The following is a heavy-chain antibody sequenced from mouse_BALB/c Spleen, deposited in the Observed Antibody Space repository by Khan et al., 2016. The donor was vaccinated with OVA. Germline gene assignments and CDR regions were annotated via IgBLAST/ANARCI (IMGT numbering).Heavy chain of an antibody. Sequence: QVQLKQSGAELARPGASVKMSCKASGYTFTSYTIHWIKERPGQGLEWIGYITPSNGYTNYNQQFKDKATLTTDKSSTTAYLQLSSLTSDDSEVYNCVRDGAYHRNDGWFAYWGQGTLVTVSA. D-gene: IGHD2-14*01. CDR3: VRDGAYHRNDGWFAY. CDR2: ITPSNGYT. V-gene: IGHV1-4*01. J-gene: IGHJ3*01. CDR1: GYTFTSYT.